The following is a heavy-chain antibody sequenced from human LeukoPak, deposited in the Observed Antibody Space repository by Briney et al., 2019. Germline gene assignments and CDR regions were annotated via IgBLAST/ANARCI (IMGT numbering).Heavy chain of an antibody. V-gene: IGHV3-21*01. CDR3: ARDSFAGYASSGYSSYDY. D-gene: IGHD3-22*01. Sequence: PGGSLRLSCAASGFSFSDYSMNWVRQAPGKGLEWVSFISSYSTYIYYADSLKGRFTISRDNAKNSLYLQMNSLRAEDTAVYYCARDSFAGYASSGYSSYDYWGQGTLVTVSS. CDR2: ISSYSTYI. J-gene: IGHJ4*02. CDR1: GFSFSDYS.